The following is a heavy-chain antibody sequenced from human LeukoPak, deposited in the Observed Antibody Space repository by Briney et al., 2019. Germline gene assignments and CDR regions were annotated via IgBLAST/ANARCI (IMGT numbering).Heavy chain of an antibody. CDR2: ISGSGGST. CDR3: AKSMVRGVNRPLQNFDY. CDR1: GFTFSSYA. V-gene: IGHV3-23*01. J-gene: IGHJ4*02. Sequence: SVGSLRLSCAASGFTFSSYAMSWVRQAPGKGLEWVSAISGSGGSTYYADSVKGRFTISKDNSKNTLYLQMNSLRAEDTAVYYCAKSMVRGVNRPLQNFDYWGQGTLVTVSP. D-gene: IGHD3-10*01.